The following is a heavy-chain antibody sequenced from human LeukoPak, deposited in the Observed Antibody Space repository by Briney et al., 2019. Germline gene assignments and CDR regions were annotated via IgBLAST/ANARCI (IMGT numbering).Heavy chain of an antibody. Sequence: ASVKVSCKASGYTFTGYYMHWVRQAPGQGLEWMGWINPNSGGTNYAQKFQGRVTMTSDTSISTAYMELSSLRSDDTAVYHCARVRVTMVRGVSWPFDYWGQGTLVTVSS. CDR1: GYTFTGYY. V-gene: IGHV1-2*02. D-gene: IGHD3-10*01. CDR3: ARVRVTMVRGVSWPFDY. CDR2: INPNSGGT. J-gene: IGHJ4*02.